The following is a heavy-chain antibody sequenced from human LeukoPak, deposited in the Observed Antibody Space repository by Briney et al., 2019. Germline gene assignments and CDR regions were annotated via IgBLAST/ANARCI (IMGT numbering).Heavy chain of an antibody. CDR3: ARNPYCSSTSCHYYMDV. CDR2: ISYDGSNK. Sequence: PGRSLRLSCAASGFTFSSYAMHWVRQAPGKGLEWVAVISYDGSNKYYADSVKGRFTISRDNSKNTLYLQMNSLRAEDTAVYYCARNPYCSSTSCHYYMDVWGKGTTVTVSS. D-gene: IGHD2-2*01. CDR1: GFTFSSYA. J-gene: IGHJ6*03. V-gene: IGHV3-30-3*01.